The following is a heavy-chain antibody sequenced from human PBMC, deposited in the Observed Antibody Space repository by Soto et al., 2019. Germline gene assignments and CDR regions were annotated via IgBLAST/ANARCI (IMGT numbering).Heavy chain of an antibody. D-gene: IGHD2-2*01. Sequence: GGSLRLSCAASGFTFSSYWMSWVRQAPGKGLEWVANINQDGSEKYYVDSLKGRFTISRDNAKNSLYLQMNSLRSEDTAVYYCAREVPRREPYYYYGMDVWGQGTTVTVSS. CDR3: AREVPRREPYYYYGMDV. CDR2: INQDGSEK. CDR1: GFTFSSYW. J-gene: IGHJ6*02. V-gene: IGHV3-7*03.